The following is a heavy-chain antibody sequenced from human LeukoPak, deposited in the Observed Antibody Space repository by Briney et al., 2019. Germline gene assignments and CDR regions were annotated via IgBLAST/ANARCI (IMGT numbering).Heavy chain of an antibody. D-gene: IGHD3-10*01. CDR2: ISGSGGST. J-gene: IGHJ4*02. Sequence: GWSLRLSCAPSVFTFRSYAMSWVRQAPRRGLEWVSAISGSGGSTYYAASVKGRFTISRDNSKNTLYLQMNSLRAEDTAVYYCARIGGSGTYWDYWGQGTLVTVSS. CDR3: ARIGGSGTYWDY. V-gene: IGHV3-23*01. CDR1: VFTFRSYA.